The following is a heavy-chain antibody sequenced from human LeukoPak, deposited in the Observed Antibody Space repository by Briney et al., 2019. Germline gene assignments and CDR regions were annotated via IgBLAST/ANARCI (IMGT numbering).Heavy chain of an antibody. CDR1: GGSISSYY. J-gene: IGHJ5*02. Sequence: SETLSLTCTVSGGSISSYYWSWIRQPPGKGLERIGYIYYSGSTNYNPSLKSRVTISVDTSKNQFSLKLSSVTAADTAVYYCARDRPGGNSGWANHWFDPWGQGTLVTVSS. D-gene: IGHD6-19*01. CDR2: IYYSGST. CDR3: ARDRPGGNSGWANHWFDP. V-gene: IGHV4-59*01.